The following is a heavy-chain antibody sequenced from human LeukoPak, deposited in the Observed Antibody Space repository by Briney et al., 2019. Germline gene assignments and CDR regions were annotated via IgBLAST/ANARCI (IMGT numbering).Heavy chain of an antibody. Sequence: SVKVSCKASGYTYTSYGISWVRQAPGQGLEWMGWISAYNGNTNYAQKLQGRVTMTTDTSTSTAYMELRSLRSDDTAVYYCARDQVGIAAAVPIDYWGQGTLVTVSS. CDR1: GYTYTSYG. CDR3: ARDQVGIAAAVPIDY. D-gene: IGHD6-13*01. J-gene: IGHJ4*02. V-gene: IGHV1-18*01. CDR2: ISAYNGNT.